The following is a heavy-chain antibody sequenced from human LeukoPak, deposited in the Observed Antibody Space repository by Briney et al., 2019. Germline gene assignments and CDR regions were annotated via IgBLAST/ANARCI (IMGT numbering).Heavy chain of an antibody. CDR2: ICRGGTT. D-gene: IGHD3-10*01. Sequence: PGGSLRLSCPASGFIVSSNYMNWVRQAPGKGLEWVSVICRGGTTYYADSVKGRFIISRDNSKNTLYLQMNSLRAEDTAVYYCARVTTSGSYKFDYWGQGTLVTVSS. CDR1: GFIVSSNY. V-gene: IGHV3-53*01. CDR3: ARVTTSGSYKFDY. J-gene: IGHJ4*02.